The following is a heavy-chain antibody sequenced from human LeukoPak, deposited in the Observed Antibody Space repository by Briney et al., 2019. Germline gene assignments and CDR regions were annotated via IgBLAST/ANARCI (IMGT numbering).Heavy chain of an antibody. D-gene: IGHD2-2*01. V-gene: IGHV4-34*01. Sequence: PSETLSLTCAVYGGSFSGYSWNWIRQPPVKGLEWIGEINHSGGTNYNPSLKSRVTISVDTSKNQFSLKLSSVTAADTAVYYCAREGKVCSSTSCLYYFDYWGQGTLVTVSS. CDR2: INHSGGT. CDR1: GGSFSGYS. CDR3: AREGKVCSSTSCLYYFDY. J-gene: IGHJ4*02.